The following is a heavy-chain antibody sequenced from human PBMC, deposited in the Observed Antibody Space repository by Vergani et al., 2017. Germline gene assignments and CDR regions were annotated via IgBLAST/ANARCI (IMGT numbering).Heavy chain of an antibody. D-gene: IGHD6-13*01. Sequence: QVQLQESGPGLVKPSETLSLTCTVPSDSISSGGYYWSWIRQHSKNGLEWIGYIRYDGRTYYNPSLRSRLTMSLDTPKNQFSLKLSSLTDADSAVYFCARLDSSHGYYYYCMDVWGKGATVADSS. CDR3: ARLDSSHGYYYYCMDV. J-gene: IGHJ6*03. CDR1: SDSISSGGYY. CDR2: IRYDGRT. V-gene: IGHV4-31*03.